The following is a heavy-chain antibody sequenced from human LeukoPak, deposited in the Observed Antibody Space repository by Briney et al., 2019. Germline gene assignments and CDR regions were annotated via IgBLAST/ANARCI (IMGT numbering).Heavy chain of an antibody. J-gene: IGHJ4*02. D-gene: IGHD5-18*01. CDR2: ISSSSSYI. Sequence: GSLRLSCAASGFTFSSYSMNWVRQAPWKGLEWVSSISSSSSYIYYADSVKGRFTISRDNAKNSLYLQMNSLRAEDTAVYYCARVSAMVFFDYWGQGTLVTVSS. CDR3: ARVSAMVFFDY. CDR1: GFTFSSYS. V-gene: IGHV3-21*01.